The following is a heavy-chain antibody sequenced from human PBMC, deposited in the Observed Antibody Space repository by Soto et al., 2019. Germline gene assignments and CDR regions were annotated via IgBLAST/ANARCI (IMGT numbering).Heavy chain of an antibody. CDR1: GYTFSDHY. V-gene: IGHV1-2*02. Sequence: QVQLVQSGAEVKKPGASVEVSCKTSGYTFSDHYTHWVRQAPGQGLEWMGWINPNSGGTGYAEKFQGRLPMTRDTSISTAYMELNRLNSADTAVYYCVRGGPVAGPTSSEAYHPFDFWGQGTLVTVSS. D-gene: IGHD6-19*01. CDR3: VRGGPVAGPTSSEAYHPFDF. J-gene: IGHJ4*02. CDR2: INPNSGGT.